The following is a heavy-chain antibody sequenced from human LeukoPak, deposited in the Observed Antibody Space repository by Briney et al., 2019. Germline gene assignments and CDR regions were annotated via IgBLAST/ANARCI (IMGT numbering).Heavy chain of an antibody. D-gene: IGHD1-26*01. CDR1: GFTFSSYA. Sequence: GGSLRLSCAASGFTFSSYAMSWVRQAPGKGLEWVSGISGGGGSTYYADSVKGRLTISRDNSKNTLYLQMNSLRAEDTAVYYCARDKIVGATYFDYWGQGTLVTVSS. CDR2: ISGGGGST. CDR3: ARDKIVGATYFDY. J-gene: IGHJ4*02. V-gene: IGHV3-23*01.